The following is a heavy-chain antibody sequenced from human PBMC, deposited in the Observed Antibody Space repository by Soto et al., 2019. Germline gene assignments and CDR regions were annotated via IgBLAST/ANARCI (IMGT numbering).Heavy chain of an antibody. V-gene: IGHV3-7*03. CDR3: ARDHLILPAHDFFYGSDV. Sequence: DVKLVESGGGLVQPGGSLRLSCEVSGFTFSMYSMSWVRQSPGKGLEWVAKIPQDGVDGHYADSVKGRFIISRDNDKNSLHLQLNNLRAEDTAVYYCARDHLILPAHDFFYGSDVWGRGATVTVSS. J-gene: IGHJ6*02. CDR1: GFTFSMYS. D-gene: IGHD2-21*02. CDR2: IPQDGVDG.